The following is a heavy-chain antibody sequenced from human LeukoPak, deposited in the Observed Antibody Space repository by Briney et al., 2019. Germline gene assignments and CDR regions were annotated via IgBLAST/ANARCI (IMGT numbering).Heavy chain of an antibody. Sequence: GGSLRLSCAASGFTFSSYAMSWVRQAPGKGLEWVSAISGSGGSTYYADSVKGRFTISRDNSKNTLYLQMNSLGVDDTAVYYCARELAVPGTYHYFDFWGQGTLVTVSS. D-gene: IGHD6-13*01. CDR1: GFTFSSYA. CDR2: ISGSGGST. CDR3: ARELAVPGTYHYFDF. J-gene: IGHJ4*02. V-gene: IGHV3-23*01.